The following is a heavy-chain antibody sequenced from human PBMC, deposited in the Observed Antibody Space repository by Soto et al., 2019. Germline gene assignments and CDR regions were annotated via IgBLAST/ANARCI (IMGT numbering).Heavy chain of an antibody. CDR1: GGTFSRYT. D-gene: IGHD3-22*01. CDR3: ARDGTLYDSSAYYYLY. Sequence: QVQLVQSGAEVKKPGSSVKVSCKASGGTFSRYTITWVRQAPGQGLEWMGGITPMFGTPNYAQKFQGRVTITADASTITADMELSSLTSEDTALYYCARDGTLYDSSAYYYLYWGQGTLVTVS. V-gene: IGHV1-69*01. J-gene: IGHJ4*02. CDR2: ITPMFGTP.